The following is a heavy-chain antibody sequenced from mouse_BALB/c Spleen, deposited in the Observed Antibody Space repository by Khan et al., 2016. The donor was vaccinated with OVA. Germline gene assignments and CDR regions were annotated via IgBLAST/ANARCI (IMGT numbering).Heavy chain of an antibody. CDR2: INPRNGRT. Sequence: QVQLQQPGAELVKPGTSVKLSCKASGYTFTDYWIHWVKQRPGQGLEWIGEINPRNGRTNYNEKVKSKATLTVDKSSSTAYMQLSSLTSEDSAVYHCAREGYYCGSKRDFDCWGQGTTLTVSS. J-gene: IGHJ2*01. CDR1: GYTFTDYW. V-gene: IGHV1S81*02. D-gene: IGHD1-1*01. CDR3: AREGYYCGSKRDFDC.